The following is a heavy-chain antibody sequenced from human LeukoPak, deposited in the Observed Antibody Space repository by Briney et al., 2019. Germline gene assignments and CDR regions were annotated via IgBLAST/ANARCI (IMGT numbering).Heavy chain of an antibody. V-gene: IGHV3-30*04. CDR1: GFTFSSYA. D-gene: IGHD3-9*01. Sequence: GGSLRLSCAASGFTFSSYAMHWVRQAPGKGLEWVAVISYDGSNKYYADSVKGRFTISRDNSKNPLYLQMNSLRAEDTAVYYCASRPDILTGYYILGAFDIWGQGTMVTVSS. CDR3: ASRPDILTGYYILGAFDI. J-gene: IGHJ3*02. CDR2: ISYDGSNK.